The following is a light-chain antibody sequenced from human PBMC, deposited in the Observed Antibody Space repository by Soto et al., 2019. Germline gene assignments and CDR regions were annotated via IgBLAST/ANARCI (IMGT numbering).Light chain of an antibody. CDR1: QAIRND. J-gene: IGKJ1*01. CDR2: GAS. Sequence: AIQMTQSPSSLSASVGDRVTITCRASQAIRNDLGWYQQKPGKAPNLLIFGASNLQPGVPFRFSASGSGTNFTLTLSNLQPEDFASYYCLQDYTYPWTFGQGTKVDIK. V-gene: IGKV1-6*01. CDR3: LQDYTYPWT.